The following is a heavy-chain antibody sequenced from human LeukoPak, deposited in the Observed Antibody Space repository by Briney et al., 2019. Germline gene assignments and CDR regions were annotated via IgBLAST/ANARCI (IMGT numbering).Heavy chain of an antibody. J-gene: IGHJ4*02. CDR2: INHSGST. CDR1: GGSFSGYY. D-gene: IGHD2-2*01. CDR3: ARGRDQLLPFDY. V-gene: IGHV4-34*01. Sequence: PSETLSLTCAVYGGSFSGYYWSWIRQPPGKGLEWIGEINHSGSTNYNPSLKSRVSISVDTSKNQFSLKLSSVTAADTAVYYCARGRDQLLPFDYWGQGTLVTVSS.